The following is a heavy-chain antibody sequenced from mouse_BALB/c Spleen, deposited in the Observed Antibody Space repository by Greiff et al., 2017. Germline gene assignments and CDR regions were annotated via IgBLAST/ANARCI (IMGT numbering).Heavy chain of an antibody. D-gene: IGHD1-1*01. Sequence: VQLKESGPSLVKPSQTLSLTCSVTGDSITSGYWNWIRKFPGNKLEYMGYISYSGSTYYNPSLKSRISITRDTSKNQYYLQLNSVTTEDTATYYCARYSYGSSSYYYAMDYWGQGTSVTVSS. J-gene: IGHJ4*01. V-gene: IGHV3-8*02. CDR2: ISYSGST. CDR1: GDSITSGY. CDR3: ARYSYGSSSYYYAMDY.